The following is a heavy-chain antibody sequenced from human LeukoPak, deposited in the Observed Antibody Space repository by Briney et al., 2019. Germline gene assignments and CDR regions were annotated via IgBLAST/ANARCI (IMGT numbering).Heavy chain of an antibody. D-gene: IGHD3-3*01. CDR2: IRYDGSNK. J-gene: IGHJ4*02. CDR3: ANLFWSGYSLPQPDDY. Sequence: GGSLRLSCAASGSTFSSYGMHWVRQAPGKGLEGVAFIRYDGSNKYYADSVKSRFTISRDNSKNTLYLQMNSLRAEDTAVYYCANLFWSGYSLPQPDDYWGQGTLVTVSS. V-gene: IGHV3-30*02. CDR1: GSTFSSYG.